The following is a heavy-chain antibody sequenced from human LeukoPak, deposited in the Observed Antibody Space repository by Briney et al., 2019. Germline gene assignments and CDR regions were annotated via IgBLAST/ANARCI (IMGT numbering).Heavy chain of an antibody. D-gene: IGHD3-10*01. Sequence: GGSLRLSCAASGFSFSRYGMHWVRQAPGKGLEWVAVIWYDGNSKYYADSVKGRFTISRDNSKNTLYLQMNSLRDEDTAVYYCVRGDGWFGELLNFDNWGQGTLVTVSS. V-gene: IGHV3-33*01. J-gene: IGHJ4*02. CDR2: IWYDGNSK. CDR3: VRGDGWFGELLNFDN. CDR1: GFSFSRYG.